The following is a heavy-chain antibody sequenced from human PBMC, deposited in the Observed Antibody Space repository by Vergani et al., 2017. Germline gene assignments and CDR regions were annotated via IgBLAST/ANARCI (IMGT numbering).Heavy chain of an antibody. J-gene: IGHJ5*02. V-gene: IGHV1-2*02. CDR2: INPNSGGT. CDR3: ARRSLFGYCSGGSCYSGWFDP. Sequence: QVQLVQSGAEVKKPGASVKVSCKASGYTFTGYYMHWVRQAPGQGLEWMGWINPNSGGTNYAQKFQGRVTMTRDTSISTAYMELSRLRSDDTAVYYCARRSLFGYCSGGSCYSGWFDPWGQGTLVTVSS. CDR1: GYTFTGYY. D-gene: IGHD2-15*01.